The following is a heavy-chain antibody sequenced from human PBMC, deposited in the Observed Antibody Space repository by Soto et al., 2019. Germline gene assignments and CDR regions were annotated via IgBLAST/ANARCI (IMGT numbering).Heavy chain of an antibody. CDR2: ISGSGGST. CDR3: AKEGDIVVVPAATGNWFDP. CDR1: GFTFSSYA. D-gene: IGHD2-2*01. J-gene: IGHJ5*02. Sequence: GGSLRLSCAASGFTFSSYAMSWVRQAPGKGLEWVSAISGSGGSTYYADSVKGRFTISRDNSKNTLYLQMNSLSAEDTAVYYCAKEGDIVVVPAATGNWFDPWGQGTLVTVSS. V-gene: IGHV3-23*01.